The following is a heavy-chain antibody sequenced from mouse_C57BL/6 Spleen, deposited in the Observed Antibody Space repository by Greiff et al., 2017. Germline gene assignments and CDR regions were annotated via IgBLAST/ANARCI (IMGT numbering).Heavy chain of an antibody. CDR2: ISSGSSTI. CDR1: GFTFSDYG. V-gene: IGHV5-17*01. D-gene: IGHD1-1*01. J-gene: IGHJ1*03. CDR3: ARGGYGSSYWYFDV. Sequence: DVHLVESGGGLVKPGGSLKLSCAASGFTFSDYGMHWVRQAPEKGLEWVAYISSGSSTIYYADTEKGRFTISRDNSKNTLCLQMTSLRSEDTAMYYCARGGYGSSYWYFDVWGTGTTVTVSS.